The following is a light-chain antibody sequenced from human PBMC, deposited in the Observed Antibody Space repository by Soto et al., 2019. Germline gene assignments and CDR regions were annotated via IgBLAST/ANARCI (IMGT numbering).Light chain of an antibody. CDR3: QQRSNPPIT. CDR2: DAS. V-gene: IGKV3-11*01. J-gene: IGKJ5*01. Sequence: EIVLTQSPATLSLSPGERATLSCRASQSVSSYLAWYQQKPGQAPRLLIYDASNRATGIPARFSGSGSGTDFTLTISSLEPGDFAVYYCQQRSNPPITFGQGTRLEIK. CDR1: QSVSSY.